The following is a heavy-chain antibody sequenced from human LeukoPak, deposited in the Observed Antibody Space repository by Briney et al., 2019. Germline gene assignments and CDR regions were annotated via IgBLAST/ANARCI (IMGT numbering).Heavy chain of an antibody. J-gene: IGHJ4*02. CDR3: AKGMSYYDSSGWGETSFDY. CDR1: GFTFSSYA. Sequence: GGSLRLSCAASGFTFSSYAMSWVRQAPGRGLEWVSAISGSGGSTYYADSVKGRFTISRDNSKNTLYLQMNSPRAEDTAVYYCAKGMSYYDSSGWGETSFDYWGQGTLVTVSS. V-gene: IGHV3-23*01. D-gene: IGHD3-22*01. CDR2: ISGSGGST.